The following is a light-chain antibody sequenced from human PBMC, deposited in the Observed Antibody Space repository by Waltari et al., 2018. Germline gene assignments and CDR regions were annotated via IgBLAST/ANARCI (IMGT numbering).Light chain of an antibody. CDR1: DIGIKS. Sequence: SYVLTQPPAVSVAPGKTATIICGGNDIGIKSVHWYQQKPGQAPMLVRRDDSDRPSGIPERLCGANAENTATLTISGGEAGDEADYYCQVWDNSSDQWVFGGGTKLTVL. J-gene: IGLJ3*02. CDR3: QVWDNSSDQWV. V-gene: IGLV3-21*03. CDR2: DDS.